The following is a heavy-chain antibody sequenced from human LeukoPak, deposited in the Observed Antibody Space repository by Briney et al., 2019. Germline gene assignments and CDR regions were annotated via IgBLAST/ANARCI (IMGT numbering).Heavy chain of an antibody. CDR3: AREGRDGYNSNWFDP. J-gene: IGHJ5*02. V-gene: IGHV1-46*01. Sequence: ASVKVSCKASGYTFTSYYMHWVRQAPGQGLEWMGIINPSGGSTSYAQKFQGRVTMTRDMSTSTVYMELGSLRSEDTAVYYCAREGRDGYNSNWFDPWGQGTLVTVSS. CDR2: INPSGGST. D-gene: IGHD5-24*01. CDR1: GYTFTSYY.